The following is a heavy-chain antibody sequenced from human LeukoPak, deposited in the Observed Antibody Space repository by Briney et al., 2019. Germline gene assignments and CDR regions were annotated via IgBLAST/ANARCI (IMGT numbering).Heavy chain of an antibody. CDR1: GFSFSNFA. CDR2: IRFDGSKK. V-gene: IGHV3-30*02. Sequence: GGSLRLSCAASGFSFSNFAMHWVRQAPGKGLGWVASIRFDGSKKDYADSVTGRFTISRDNSKNTVSLQMSSLRDDDTDVNYCAKEAHYCGSDCYSSPLDSWGQGTLVTVSS. J-gene: IGHJ4*02. D-gene: IGHD2-21*02. CDR3: AKEAHYCGSDCYSSPLDS.